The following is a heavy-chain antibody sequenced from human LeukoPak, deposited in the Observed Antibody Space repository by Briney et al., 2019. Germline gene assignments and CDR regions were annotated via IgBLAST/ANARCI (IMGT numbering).Heavy chain of an antibody. CDR3: AKEYEYDWFDP. J-gene: IGHJ5*02. D-gene: IGHD5-12*01. CDR2: ISGSGGST. CDR1: GFTFKRSG. V-gene: IGHV3-23*01. Sequence: PGGTLRLSCAASGFTFKRSGMSWVRQAPGKGLEWVSAISGSGGSTYYADPVKGRFTISRDNSKNTLYLQMNSLRAEDTAVYYCAKEYEYDWFDPWGQGTLVTVSS.